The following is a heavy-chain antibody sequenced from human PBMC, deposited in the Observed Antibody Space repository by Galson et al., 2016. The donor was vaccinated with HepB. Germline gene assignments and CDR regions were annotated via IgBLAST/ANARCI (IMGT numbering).Heavy chain of an antibody. Sequence: SLRLSCAASGFTFSSYGMNWVRQAPGKGLEWVSSISSDSSYIYYADSVKGRFTISRDNPKNTLYLQMNSLRTEDTAVYYCARRRGTGTIDYWGQGTLVTVSS. D-gene: IGHD1-7*01. J-gene: IGHJ4*02. CDR3: ARRRGTGTIDY. CDR1: GFTFSSYG. CDR2: ISSDSSYI. V-gene: IGHV3-21*01.